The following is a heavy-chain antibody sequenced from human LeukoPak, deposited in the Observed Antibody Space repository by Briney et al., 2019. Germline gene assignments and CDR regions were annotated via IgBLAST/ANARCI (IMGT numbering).Heavy chain of an antibody. CDR3: ARGNSSGWYGGFDY. J-gene: IGHJ4*02. Sequence: SETLSLTCTVSRXSITDNYWSWIRQPPGKGLEWIGYVYYSGGGTNYNPSLKSRVTMSVDTSKNHFSLKLGSVTAADTADYYCARGNSSGWYGGFDYWGQGILVTVSS. CDR2: VYYSGGGT. CDR1: RXSITDNY. D-gene: IGHD6-19*01. V-gene: IGHV4-59*01.